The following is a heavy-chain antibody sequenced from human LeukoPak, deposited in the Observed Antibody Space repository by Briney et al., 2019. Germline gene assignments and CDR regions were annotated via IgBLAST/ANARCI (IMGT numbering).Heavy chain of an antibody. D-gene: IGHD2-2*01. CDR1: GYTFTSYG. CDR2: VSAYNGDT. J-gene: IGHJ4*02. CDR3: ARDCSTSCCPPFNY. Sequence: GASVKVSCKASGYTFTSYGISWVRQAPGQGLDWMGWVSAYNGDTNYAQRFQGRVTMTTDASTSTAYMELRSLRSDDTALYYCARDCSTSCCPPFNYWGQGTLVTVSS. V-gene: IGHV1-18*04.